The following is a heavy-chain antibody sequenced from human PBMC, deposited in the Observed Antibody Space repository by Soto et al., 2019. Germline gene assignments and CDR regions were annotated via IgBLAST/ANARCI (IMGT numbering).Heavy chain of an antibody. D-gene: IGHD6-19*01. CDR1: GDSVSSPYY. J-gene: IGHJ4*02. CDR3: ARSAGWYAVHS. CDR2: VFHTGTT. V-gene: IGHV4-4*02. Sequence: QVQLQESGPGLVKPSGTLSLTCAVSGDSVSSPYYWCWVRQPPGKGLEWIGEVFHTGTTSYNPSLRSRVTISMDKSNNQFSLDLSYGTAADTAVYYCARSAGWYAVHSWGPGTLVIVSS.